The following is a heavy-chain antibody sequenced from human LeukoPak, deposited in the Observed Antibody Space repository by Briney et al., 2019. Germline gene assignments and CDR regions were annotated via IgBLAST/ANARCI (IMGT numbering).Heavy chain of an antibody. V-gene: IGHV3-7*01. D-gene: IGHD3-9*01. J-gene: IGHJ3*02. CDR1: GFTFSSYA. Sequence: PGGSLRLSCAASGFTFSSYAMSWVRQAPGKGLEWMANIKQDGSEKYYVDSVKGRFTISRDNAKNSLYLQMNSLRAEDTAVYYCVRDRYDVLTGYNDAFDIWGHGTLVAVSS. CDR3: VRDRYDVLTGYNDAFDI. CDR2: IKQDGSEK.